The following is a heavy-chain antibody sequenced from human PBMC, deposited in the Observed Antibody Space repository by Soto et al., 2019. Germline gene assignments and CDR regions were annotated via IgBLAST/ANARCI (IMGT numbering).Heavy chain of an antibody. CDR3: ARAPDDYDFWSGYFVY. CDR2: IIPIFGTA. D-gene: IGHD3-3*01. Sequence: SVKVSCKASGGTFSIYAISWVRQAPGQGLEWMGGIIPIFGTANYAQKFQGRVTITADESTSTAYMELSSLRSEDTAVYYCARAPDDYDFWSGYFVYWGQGTLVTVSS. CDR1: GGTFSIYA. J-gene: IGHJ4*02. V-gene: IGHV1-69*13.